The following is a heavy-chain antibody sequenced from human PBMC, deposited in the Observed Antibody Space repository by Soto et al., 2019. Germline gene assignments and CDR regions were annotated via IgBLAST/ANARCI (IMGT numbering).Heavy chain of an antibody. CDR1: GYTFKTYD. D-gene: IGHD2-8*01. CDR2: ISAFNGCT. V-gene: IGHV1-18*01. CDR3: ARGRRYCLIDVCYLTRQADV. Sequence: VQVVQSGAEVKKPGASVKVSCEASGYTFKTYDIYWVRQAPGQGLEWMGRISAFNGCTEYAQNLQGRVTMTADTSTSTAHMELRSLTSDDTAVYYCARGRRYCLIDVCYLTRQADVWGQGTTVPVSS. J-gene: IGHJ6*02.